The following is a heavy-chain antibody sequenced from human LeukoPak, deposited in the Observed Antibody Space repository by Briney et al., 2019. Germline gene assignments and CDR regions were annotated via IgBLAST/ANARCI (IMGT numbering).Heavy chain of an antibody. CDR2: INHSGST. CDR1: GGSFSGYY. D-gene: IGHD2/OR15-2a*01. Sequence: SETLSLTCAVYGGSFSGYYWSWIRQPPGKGLEWIGEINHSGSTNYNPSLKSRVTISVDTSKNQFSLKLSSVTAADTAVYYCARGLFYYFHAFDIWGQGTMVTVSS. J-gene: IGHJ3*02. CDR3: ARGLFYYFHAFDI. V-gene: IGHV4-34*01.